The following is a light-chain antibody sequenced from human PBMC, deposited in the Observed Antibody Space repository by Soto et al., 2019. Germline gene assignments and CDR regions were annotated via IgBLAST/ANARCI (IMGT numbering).Light chain of an antibody. CDR2: KAS. CDR1: QSISTW. CDR3: QHYSNYCT. Sequence: DIQMTQSPSTLSASVGDRVTITCRASQSISTWLAWYQQKPGKAPKLLIYKASSLQSGVPSRFSGSGSGTEFTLTISSLQPDDVATYYCQHYSNYCTFGQGTKVEIK. J-gene: IGKJ1*01. V-gene: IGKV1-5*03.